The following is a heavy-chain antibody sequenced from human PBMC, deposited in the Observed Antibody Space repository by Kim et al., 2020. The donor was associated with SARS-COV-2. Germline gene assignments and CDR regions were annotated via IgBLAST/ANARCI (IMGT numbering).Heavy chain of an antibody. V-gene: IGHV3-53*04. CDR3: AREFLEYPKTGGMDV. Sequence: GGSLRLSCAASGFTVSSNYMSWVRQAPGKGLEWVSVIYSGGSTYYADSVKGRFTISRHNSKNTLYLQMNSLRAEDTAVYYCAREFLEYPKTGGMDVWGQGTTVTVSS. D-gene: IGHD3-3*01. J-gene: IGHJ6*02. CDR2: IYSGGST. CDR1: GFTVSSNY.